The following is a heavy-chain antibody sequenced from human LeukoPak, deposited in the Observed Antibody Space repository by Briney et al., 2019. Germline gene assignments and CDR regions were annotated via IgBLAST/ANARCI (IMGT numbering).Heavy chain of an antibody. V-gene: IGHV3-20*04. J-gene: IGHJ4*02. CDR3: ARDKDGSGSYYMSGFDY. CDR2: INWNSGST. Sequence: GGSRRLSCAASGFTFDDYGMSWVRQAPGKGLEWVSGINWNSGSTGYADSVKGRFTISRGNAKNSLYLQMNSLRAEDTALYYCARDKDGSGSYYMSGFDYWGQGTLVTVSS. D-gene: IGHD3-10*01. CDR1: GFTFDDYG.